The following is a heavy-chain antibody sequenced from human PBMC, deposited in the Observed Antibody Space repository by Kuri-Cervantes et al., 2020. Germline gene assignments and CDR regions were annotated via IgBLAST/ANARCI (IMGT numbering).Heavy chain of an antibody. CDR2: ISYDGSNK. CDR3: ARSPNDYGDYYYYYGMDV. V-gene: IGHV3-30-3*01. J-gene: IGHJ6*02. CDR1: GFTFSSYA. D-gene: IGHD4-17*01. Sequence: GESLKISCAASGFTFSSYAMHWVRQAPGKGLEWVAVISYDGSNKYYADSVKGRFTISRDNSKNTLYLQMNSLRAEDTAVYYCARSPNDYGDYYYYYGMDVWGQGITVTVSS.